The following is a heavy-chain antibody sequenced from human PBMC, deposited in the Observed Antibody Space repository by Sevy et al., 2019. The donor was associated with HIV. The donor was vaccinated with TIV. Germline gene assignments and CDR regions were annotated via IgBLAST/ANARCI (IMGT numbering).Heavy chain of an antibody. Sequence: KQSQTLSLTCAISGDSVSSNSAAWNWIRQSPSRGLEWLGRTYYRSKWYNDYAVSVKSRITINPDTPKNQFSLQLNSGTPEDTAVYYCARGGDCTGGVCYHYYYYGMDVWGQGTTVTVSS. CDR1: GDSVSSNSAA. CDR3: ARGGDCTGGVCYHYYYYGMDV. J-gene: IGHJ6*02. V-gene: IGHV6-1*01. CDR2: TYYRSKWYN. D-gene: IGHD2-8*02.